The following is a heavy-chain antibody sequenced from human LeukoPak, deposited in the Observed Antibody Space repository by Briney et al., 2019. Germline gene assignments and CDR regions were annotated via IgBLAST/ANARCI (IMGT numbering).Heavy chain of an antibody. Sequence: SQTLSLTCTVSGGSISRGRYYWSWIRQPPGKGREWIVYIYYSGSTKYNPSPESRVTISVDTSKNQFSLKLSSVTAADTAVYYCARGTEGSENGSGRWWCYYMDVWGKGTTVTVSS. D-gene: IGHD3-10*01. CDR1: GGSISRGRYY. CDR3: ARGTEGSENGSGRWWCYYMDV. CDR2: IYYSGST. J-gene: IGHJ6*03. V-gene: IGHV4-61*01.